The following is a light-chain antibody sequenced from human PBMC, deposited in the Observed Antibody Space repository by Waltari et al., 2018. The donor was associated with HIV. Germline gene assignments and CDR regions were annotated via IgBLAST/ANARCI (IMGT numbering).Light chain of an antibody. Sequence: QSVLTQPPSASGTPGQRVTISCSGISSTIGSYTVKWYQQIPGTAPKLLIFSNNYRPSGVPDRFSGSKSGTSASLAISGLHSDDEADYFCAAWEDSLNGPIWVFGGGTKLTVL. J-gene: IGLJ3*02. CDR3: AAWEDSLNGPIWV. CDR1: SSTIGSYT. V-gene: IGLV1-44*01. CDR2: SNN.